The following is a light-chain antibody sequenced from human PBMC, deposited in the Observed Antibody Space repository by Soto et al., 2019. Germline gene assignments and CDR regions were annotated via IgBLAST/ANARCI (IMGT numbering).Light chain of an antibody. Sequence: QAVLTQPPSVSAAPGQKVIISCSGSSSNIENNFASWYQQLPGTAPKLLIFDNNKRPSGIPDRFSGSKSGTSATLGITGLQTGDEADYYCVAWDTSLTTTVLFGGGTKLTVL. CDR3: VAWDTSLTTTVL. CDR1: SSNIENNF. J-gene: IGLJ2*01. V-gene: IGLV1-51*01. CDR2: DNN.